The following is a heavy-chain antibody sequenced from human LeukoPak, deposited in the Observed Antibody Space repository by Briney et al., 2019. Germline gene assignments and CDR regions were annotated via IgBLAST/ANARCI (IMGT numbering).Heavy chain of an antibody. Sequence: GGSLRLSCAPSGFTFSSYSMNWVRQAPGKGLEWVSSISSSNSSIHYADSVKGRFTISRDNAKNSLYLQMNSLRAEDTAVYYCARRVTPNSFDYWGQGTLVTVSS. J-gene: IGHJ4*02. D-gene: IGHD2-21*02. V-gene: IGHV3-21*01. CDR3: ARRVTPNSFDY. CDR2: ISSSNSSI. CDR1: GFTFSSYS.